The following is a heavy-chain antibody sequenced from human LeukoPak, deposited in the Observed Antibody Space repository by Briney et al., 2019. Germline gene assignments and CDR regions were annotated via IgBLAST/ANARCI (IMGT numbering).Heavy chain of an antibody. J-gene: IGHJ4*02. Sequence: ASVKVSCKVSGYTLTELSMHWVRQGPGKGLEWMGAFDPEDGETIYAQKFQGRVTMTEDTSTDTAYMELSSLRSGDTAVYYCGVGYGSGSYPYFDYWGQGTLVTVSS. D-gene: IGHD3-10*01. V-gene: IGHV1-24*01. CDR3: GVGYGSGSYPYFDY. CDR1: GYTLTELS. CDR2: FDPEDGET.